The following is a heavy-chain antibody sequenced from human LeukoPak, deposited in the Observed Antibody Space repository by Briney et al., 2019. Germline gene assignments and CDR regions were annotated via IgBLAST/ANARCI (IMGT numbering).Heavy chain of an antibody. CDR2: IYYSGST. D-gene: IGHD4-11*01. Sequence: KPSETLSLTRTVSGGSISSYYWSWIRQPPGKGLEWIGYIYYSGSTNYNPSLKSRVTISVDTSKNQFSLKLSSVTAADTAVYYCASYDYSFGWFDPWGQGTLVTVSS. V-gene: IGHV4-59*01. CDR1: GGSISSYY. J-gene: IGHJ5*02. CDR3: ASYDYSFGWFDP.